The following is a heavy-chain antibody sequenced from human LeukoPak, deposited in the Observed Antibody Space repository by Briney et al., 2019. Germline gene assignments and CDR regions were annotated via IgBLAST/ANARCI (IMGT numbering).Heavy chain of an antibody. CDR1: GFTFSNYN. Sequence: AGGSLRLSCAASGFTFSNYNFYWVRQAPGKGLEWVSSISSTSSYIYYADSMKGRFTISRDNAKNSLYLQMNSLRAEDTAVYYCASKYYYDSSGYYGSDYWGQGTLVTVSS. D-gene: IGHD3-22*01. CDR2: ISSTSSYI. V-gene: IGHV3-21*01. J-gene: IGHJ4*02. CDR3: ASKYYYDSSGYYGSDY.